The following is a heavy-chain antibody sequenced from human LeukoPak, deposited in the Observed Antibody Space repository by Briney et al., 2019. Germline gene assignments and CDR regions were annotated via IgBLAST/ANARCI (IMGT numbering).Heavy chain of an antibody. CDR2: INHSGST. V-gene: IGHV4-34*01. CDR1: GGSFSDYF. Sequence: SETLSLTCAVYGGSFSDYFWSWIRQPPGKGLEWIGEINHSGSTNYNPSLKSRVTMSVDTSKNQFSLKLSSVTAADTAVYYCARDKGSEAFDIWGQGTMVTVSS. J-gene: IGHJ3*02. CDR3: ARDKGSEAFDI.